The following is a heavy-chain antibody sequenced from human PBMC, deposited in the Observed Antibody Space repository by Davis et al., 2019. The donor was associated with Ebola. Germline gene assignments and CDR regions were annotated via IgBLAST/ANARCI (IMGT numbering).Heavy chain of an antibody. J-gene: IGHJ4*02. CDR1: GFSFSGSA. D-gene: IGHD1-26*01. CDR3: ANGATPDY. V-gene: IGHV3-73*01. Sequence: GESLKISCAASGFSFSGSAMYWVRQASGKGLEWVGRIRSKANSYATAYAASVRGRFSISRDDSSNTAYLQMNSLKAEDTAVYYCANGATPDYWGKGTLVTVSS. CDR2: IRSKANSYAT.